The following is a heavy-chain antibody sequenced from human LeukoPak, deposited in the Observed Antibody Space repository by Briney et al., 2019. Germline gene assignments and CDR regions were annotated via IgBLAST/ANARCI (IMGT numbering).Heavy chain of an antibody. CDR2: IIPIFGTA. D-gene: IGHD2-8*01. Sequence: VASVKVSCKASGGTFSSYAISWVRQAPGQGLEWMGGIIPIFGTANYAQKFQGRVTITTDESTSTAYMELSSLRSEDTAVYYCAGGVLMVYAIPYYYYMDVWGKGTTVTVSS. V-gene: IGHV1-69*05. CDR3: AGGVLMVYAIPYYYYMDV. J-gene: IGHJ6*03. CDR1: GGTFSSYA.